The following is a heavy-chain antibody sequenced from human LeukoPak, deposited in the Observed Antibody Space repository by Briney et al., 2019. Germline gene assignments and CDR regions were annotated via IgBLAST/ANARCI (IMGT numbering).Heavy chain of an antibody. CDR3: ASELGGYSSSWYYFDY. CDR2: INPNSGGT. CDR1: GGTFSSYA. J-gene: IGHJ4*02. D-gene: IGHD6-13*01. V-gene: IGHV1-2*02. Sequence: ASVKVSCKASGGTFSSYAISWVRQAPGQGLEWMGWINPNSGGTNYAQKFQGRVTMTRDTSISTAYMELSRLRSHDTAVYYCASELGGYSSSWYYFDYWGQGTLVTVSS.